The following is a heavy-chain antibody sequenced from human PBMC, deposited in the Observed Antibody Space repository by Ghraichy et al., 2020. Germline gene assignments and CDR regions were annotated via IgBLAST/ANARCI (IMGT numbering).Heavy chain of an antibody. CDR2: IYHSGST. CDR1: GGSISSSNW. J-gene: IGHJ4*02. CDR3: ASYGSGSYYNPFDY. Sequence: LSLTCAVSGGSISSSNWWSWVRQPPGKGLEWIGEIYHSGSTNYNPSLKSRVTISVDKSKNQFSLKLSSVTAADTAVYYCASYGSGSYYNPFDYWGQGTLVTVSS. D-gene: IGHD3-10*01. V-gene: IGHV4-4*02.